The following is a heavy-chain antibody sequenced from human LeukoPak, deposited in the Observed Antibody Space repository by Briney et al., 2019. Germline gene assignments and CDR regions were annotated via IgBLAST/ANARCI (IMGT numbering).Heavy chain of an antibody. CDR3: ARFGGDGDYSLDV. V-gene: IGHV3-48*03. CDR2: ISSSGSTI. D-gene: IGHD3-16*01. J-gene: IGHJ6*03. Sequence: GGSLRLSCAASGFTFSSYDMHWVRQAPGKGLEWVSYISSSGSTIYYADSVKGRFTISRDNAKNSLYLQMNSLRAEDTAVYYCARFGGDGDYSLDVWGKGTTVTVSS. CDR1: GFTFSSYD.